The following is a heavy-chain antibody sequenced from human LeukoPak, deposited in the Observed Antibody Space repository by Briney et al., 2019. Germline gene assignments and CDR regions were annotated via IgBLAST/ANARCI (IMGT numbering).Heavy chain of an antibody. CDR3: ARLRTYCSSSSCFLYVFDY. V-gene: IGHV4-39*02. J-gene: IGHJ4*02. CDR1: GGSISSSRYY. Sequence: TSESLSLTCTVSGGSISSSRYYWGWLRQPPGQGLEWFGSMYYSGSLYYHPSLKSQLTISVDTSKNHSSLKLSSVTAADTTGYYCARLRTYCSSSSCFLYVFDYWGQGTLVTVSS. CDR2: MYYSGSL. D-gene: IGHD2-2*01.